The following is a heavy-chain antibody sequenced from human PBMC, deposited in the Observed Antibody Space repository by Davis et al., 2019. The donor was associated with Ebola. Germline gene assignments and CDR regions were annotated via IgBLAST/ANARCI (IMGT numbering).Heavy chain of an antibody. Sequence: GESLKISCRGAGYNFAFYWIAWVRQMPGRGLEWMGIIYPGVYPGGSNPEYSPSFQGQVTISVDKSISTAYLQLNSLMASDSAMYYCARPPLYGENDYWGQGTLVSVS. D-gene: IGHD4-17*01. CDR3: ARPPLYGENDY. V-gene: IGHV5-51*01. J-gene: IGHJ4*02. CDR2: IYPGVYPGGSNP. CDR1: GYNFAFYW.